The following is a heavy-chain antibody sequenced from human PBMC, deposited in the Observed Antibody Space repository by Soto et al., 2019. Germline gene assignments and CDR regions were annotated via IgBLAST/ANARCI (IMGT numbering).Heavy chain of an antibody. CDR1: GYTFTSYG. CDR2: ISPNSGDT. CDR3: AREMWTRSGPQNFFDY. D-gene: IGHD6-25*01. Sequence: QVQLVQSEGEVKQPGASVGVSCKASGYTFTSYGISWVRQAPGQGLEWMGWISPNSGDTRYAQNLQGRVTMTTDTSTSTAYIERSSLTSDDTALYYCAREMWTRSGPQNFFDYWGQGALVTVSS. V-gene: IGHV1-18*01. J-gene: IGHJ4*02.